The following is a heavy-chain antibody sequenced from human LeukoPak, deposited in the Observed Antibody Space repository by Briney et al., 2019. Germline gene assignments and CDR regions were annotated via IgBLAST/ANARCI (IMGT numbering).Heavy chain of an antibody. CDR3: ARAGATTPGDY. V-gene: IGHV4-30-2*01. Sequence: SQTLSLTCTVSGGSISSGGYYWGWIRQPPGKGLEWIVYIYHSGSTYFNPSLKSRVTISVDRSKNQFSLKLSSVTAADTAVYYCARAGATTPGDYWGQGTLVTVSS. CDR2: IYHSGST. J-gene: IGHJ4*02. D-gene: IGHD1-26*01. CDR1: GGSISSGGYY.